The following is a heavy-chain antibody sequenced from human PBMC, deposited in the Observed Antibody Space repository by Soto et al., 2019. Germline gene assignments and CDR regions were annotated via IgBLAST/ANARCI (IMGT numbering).Heavy chain of an antibody. D-gene: IGHD2-21*01. V-gene: IGHV3-74*01. CDR1: GFTFSDHW. CDR2: INTDGSTT. Sequence: GGSLRLSCAASGFTFSDHWMHWVRQAPGEGLVWVSRINTDGSTTSYADSVKCRFTISRDNVKNTLFLQMNSLSAEATAIYYCVPGAGGGDYGYDYWGQGTLVTVSS. J-gene: IGHJ4*02. CDR3: VPGAGGGDYGYDY.